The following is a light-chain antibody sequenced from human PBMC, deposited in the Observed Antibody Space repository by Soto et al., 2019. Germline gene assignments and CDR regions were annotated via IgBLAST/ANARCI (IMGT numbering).Light chain of an antibody. J-gene: IGKJ2*01. V-gene: IGKV2-28*01. CDR2: LGS. Sequence: DIVMTQSPLSLPVTPGEPASISCRSSQSLLHSNGYTYLDWYLQKPGQSPQLLIYLGSTRASGVPARFSGSGSGTDFTLKISRVEAEDVGVYYCMQALQTPYTFGQGTKLEI. CDR1: QSLLHSNGYTY. CDR3: MQALQTPYT.